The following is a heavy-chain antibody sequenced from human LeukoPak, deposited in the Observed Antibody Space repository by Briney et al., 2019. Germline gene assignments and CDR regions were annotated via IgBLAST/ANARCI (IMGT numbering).Heavy chain of an antibody. CDR1: GFTVSNAW. CDR3: AAHDYGDYSTKYYYYMDV. J-gene: IGHJ6*03. Sequence: PGGSLRLSCAASGFTVSNAWMSWVRQAPGKGLEWVSSISSSSSYIYYADSVKGRFTISRDNAKNSLYLQMNSLRAEDTAVYYCAAHDYGDYSTKYYYYMDVWGKGTTVTVSS. V-gene: IGHV3-21*04. D-gene: IGHD4-17*01. CDR2: ISSSSSYI.